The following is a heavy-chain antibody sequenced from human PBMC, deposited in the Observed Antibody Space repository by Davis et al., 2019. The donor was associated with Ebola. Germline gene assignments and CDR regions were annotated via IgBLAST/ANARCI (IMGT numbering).Heavy chain of an antibody. D-gene: IGHD2-2*01. CDR2: IKQDGSEK. CDR1: GFTFSSYW. CDR3: ANGWGYADY. J-gene: IGHJ4*02. V-gene: IGHV3-7*03. Sequence: GESLKISCAASGFTFSSYWMSWVRQAPGKGLEWVANIKQDGSEKYYVDSVKGRFTISRDNAKNSLYLQMNSLRAEDTAVYYCANGWGYADYWGQGTLVTVSS.